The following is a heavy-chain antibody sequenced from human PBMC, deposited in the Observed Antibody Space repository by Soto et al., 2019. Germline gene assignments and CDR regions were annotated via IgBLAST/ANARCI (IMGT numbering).Heavy chain of an antibody. CDR3: ASSDPIVGATVDYPYFDY. Sequence: GASVKVSCKASGYTFTSYAMHWVRQAPGQRLEWMGWINAGNGNTKYSQKFQGRVTITRDTSASTAYMELSSLRSEDTAVYYCASSDPIVGATVDYPYFDYWGQGTLVTVSS. V-gene: IGHV1-3*01. J-gene: IGHJ4*02. D-gene: IGHD1-26*01. CDR1: GYTFTSYA. CDR2: INAGNGNT.